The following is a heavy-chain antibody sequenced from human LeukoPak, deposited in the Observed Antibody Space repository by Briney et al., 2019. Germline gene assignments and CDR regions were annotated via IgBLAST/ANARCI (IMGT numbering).Heavy chain of an antibody. CDR1: GGTFTSYA. J-gene: IGHJ6*02. CDR3: ARGTVMVYARYYYYYGMDV. D-gene: IGHD5/OR15-5a*01. CDR2: IIPIFGTA. Sequence: SVKVSCKASGGTFTSYAISWVRQAPGQGLEWMGGIIPIFGTANYVQKFQGRVTITADESTSTDYMELSSLRSEDTAVYYCARGTVMVYARYYYYYGMDVWGQGTTVTVSS. V-gene: IGHV1-69*13.